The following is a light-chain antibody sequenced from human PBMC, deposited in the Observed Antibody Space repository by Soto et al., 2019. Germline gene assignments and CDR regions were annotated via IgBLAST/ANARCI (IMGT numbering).Light chain of an antibody. CDR3: QHYNDYSWT. J-gene: IGKJ1*01. CDR1: QSISIW. V-gene: IGKV1-5*03. Sequence: DIHMTQSPSTLSASVGDRVTITCRASQSISIWLAWYQQKPGRAPNLLIYGTSSLESGVPSRFSGSGSGTEFTLTISSLQPDDFATCYCQHYNDYSWTFGQGTKVEIK. CDR2: GTS.